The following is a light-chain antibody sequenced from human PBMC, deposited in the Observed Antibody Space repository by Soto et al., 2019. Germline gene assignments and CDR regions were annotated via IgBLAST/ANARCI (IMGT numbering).Light chain of an antibody. CDR3: KQRSNWPT. V-gene: IGKV3-11*01. CDR2: DAS. Sequence: EIVLTQSPATLSLSPGERATLSCRASQSVSSYLAWYQQKPGQAPRLLIYDASNRATGIPARFSGSGSGTDFTLTISSLEPEDFAVYYCKQRSNWPTFGGGTKVEIK. J-gene: IGKJ4*01. CDR1: QSVSSY.